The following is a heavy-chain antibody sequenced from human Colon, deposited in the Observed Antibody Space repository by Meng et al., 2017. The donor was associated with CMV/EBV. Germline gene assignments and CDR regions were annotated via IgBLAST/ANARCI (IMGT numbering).Heavy chain of an antibody. V-gene: IGHV4-39*01. CDR3: ARYRSTTEPGVGLDS. CDR2: IYHLGGA. D-gene: IGHD1-1*01. Sequence: GSLRLSCSVSGGSIIDNFQWGWIRQPPGKGLEWIGNIYHLGGASYNPSLRSRVTMSRDNARNTLYLQMNSLRVDDTAIYYCARYRSTTEPGVGLDSWGQGTLVTVSS. J-gene: IGHJ4*02. CDR1: GGSIIDNFQ.